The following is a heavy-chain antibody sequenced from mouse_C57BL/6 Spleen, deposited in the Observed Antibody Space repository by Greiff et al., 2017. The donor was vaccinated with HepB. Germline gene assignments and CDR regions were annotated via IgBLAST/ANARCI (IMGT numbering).Heavy chain of an antibody. J-gene: IGHJ3*01. CDR2: ISDGGSYT. V-gene: IGHV5-4*01. CDR1: GFTFSSYA. CDR3: AREGKTGTDWFAY. Sequence: VQLKESGGGLVKPGGSLKLSCAASGFTFSSYAMSWVRQTPEKRLEWVATISDGGSYTYYPDNVKGRFTISRDNAKNNLYLQMSHLKSEDTAMYYCAREGKTGTDWFAYWGQGTLVTVSA. D-gene: IGHD4-1*01.